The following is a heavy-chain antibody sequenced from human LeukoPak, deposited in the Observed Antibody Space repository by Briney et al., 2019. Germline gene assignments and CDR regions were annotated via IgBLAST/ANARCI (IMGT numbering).Heavy chain of an antibody. CDR3: TSPYFDY. Sequence: SETLSLTCTVSGASISSSSYYWGWIRQPPGKGLEWIGSIYYSGSTYYNPSLKSRVTISMDPSKNQFSLKLSSVTAADTAVYYCTSPYFDYWGQGTLATVSS. CDR2: IYYSGST. CDR1: GASISSSSYY. J-gene: IGHJ4*02. V-gene: IGHV4-39*01.